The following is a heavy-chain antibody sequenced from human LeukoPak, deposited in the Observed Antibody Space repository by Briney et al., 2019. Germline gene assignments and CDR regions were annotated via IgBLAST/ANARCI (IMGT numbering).Heavy chain of an antibody. J-gene: IGHJ6*02. V-gene: IGHV4-59*01. CDR1: AGSISSYY. D-gene: IGHD5-24*01. CDR3: ARGRGYNYYYGMDV. CDR2: SYDSGST. Sequence: PSETLSLTCTVSAGSISSYYWSWIRQPPGHGLEWIGNSYDSGSTNYNSSLKSRVTIPVDTSKNQFSLRLSSVTAADTAVYYCARGRGYNYYYGMDVWGQGTTVTVSS.